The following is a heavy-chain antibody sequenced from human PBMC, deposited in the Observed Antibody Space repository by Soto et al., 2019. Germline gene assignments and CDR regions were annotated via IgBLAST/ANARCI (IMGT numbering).Heavy chain of an antibody. CDR2: IYYSGST. CDR1: GGSISSYY. J-gene: IGHJ4*02. Sequence: PSETLSLTCTVSGGSISSYYWSWNRQPPGKGLEWIGYIYYSGSTNYNPSLKSRVTISVDTSKNQFSLKLSSVTAADTAVYYCARNTVGATAFDYWGQGTLVTVSS. V-gene: IGHV4-59*01. D-gene: IGHD1-26*01. CDR3: ARNTVGATAFDY.